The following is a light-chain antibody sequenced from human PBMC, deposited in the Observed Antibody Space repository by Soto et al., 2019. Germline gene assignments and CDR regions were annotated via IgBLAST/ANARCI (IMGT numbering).Light chain of an antibody. J-gene: IGLJ2*01. Sequence: QSALTQPASVSGSPGQSITISCVGVSTDVDSYNLVSWYQQFPGKDPKLIVYEVNKRPSGASDRSSDYNSGDTASRTISGCQAEDEAFYYFSDAPGRNHVVLGGGTKLTV. CDR3: SDAPGRNHVV. CDR2: EVN. CDR1: STDVDSYNL. V-gene: IGLV2-23*02.